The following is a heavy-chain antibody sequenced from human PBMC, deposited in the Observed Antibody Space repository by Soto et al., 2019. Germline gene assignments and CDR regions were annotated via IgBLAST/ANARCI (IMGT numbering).Heavy chain of an antibody. CDR3: ARYHGLY. D-gene: IGHD2-2*01. CDR2: IQYRGNT. CDR1: GGSISSGIYY. Sequence: QVQLQESGPGLVKPSETLSLTCTVSGGSISSGIYYWSWVRQPPGKGLEWIGHIQYRGNTVYNPSLKGRVTISLDTSKNQFSLRLSSVTAADTAIYYCARYHGLYWGQGTLVTVSS. V-gene: IGHV4-61*01. J-gene: IGHJ4*01.